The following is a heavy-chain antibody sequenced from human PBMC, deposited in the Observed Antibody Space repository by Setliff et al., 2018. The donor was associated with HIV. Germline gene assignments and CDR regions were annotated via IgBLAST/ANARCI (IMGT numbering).Heavy chain of an antibody. CDR3: TTIQKLTTPVDY. Sequence: GGSLRLSCAASGFTFSNAWMSWVRQAPGKGLEWVGRIKSKTDGGTTDYAAPVKGRFTISRDDSKNTPYLQMNSLKTEDTAVYYCTTIQKLTTPVDYWGQGTLVTVSS. V-gene: IGHV3-15*01. CDR2: IKSKTDGGTT. CDR1: GFTFSNAW. J-gene: IGHJ4*02. D-gene: IGHD4-17*01.